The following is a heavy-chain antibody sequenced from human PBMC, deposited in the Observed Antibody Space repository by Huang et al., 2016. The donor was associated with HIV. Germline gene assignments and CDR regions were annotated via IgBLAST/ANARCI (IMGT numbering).Heavy chain of an antibody. D-gene: IGHD3-22*01. CDR2: IIPTSGTA. CDR1: GGSFRNFA. CDR3: ATVDYYDTSGPQRGYFDN. J-gene: IGHJ4*02. Sequence: QVQLVQSGAEVKKPGSSVKVSCKASGGSFRNFAIGWVRQAPGQGLEWMGGIIPTSGTANYAQKFQGRVTISADESTSTAYMELSSLRSEDTAVYYCATVDYYDTSGPQRGYFDNWGQGTLVTVSS. V-gene: IGHV1-69*01.